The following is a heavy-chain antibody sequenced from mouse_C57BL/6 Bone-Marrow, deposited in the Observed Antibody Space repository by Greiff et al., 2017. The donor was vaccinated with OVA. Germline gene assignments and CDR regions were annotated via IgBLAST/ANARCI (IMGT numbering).Heavy chain of an antibody. CDR1: GFSLSTFGMG. CDR3: ARIDYYYGSKGAAWFAY. J-gene: IGHJ3*01. Sequence: QVTLKVSGPGILQPSQTLSLTCSFSGFSLSTFGMGVGWIRQPSGKGLEWLAHIWWDDDKYYNPALKSRLPISKDTSKNQVYLKIANVDTADTATYYWARIDYYYGSKGAAWFAYWGQGTLVTVSA. D-gene: IGHD1-1*01. V-gene: IGHV8-8*01. CDR2: IWWDDDK.